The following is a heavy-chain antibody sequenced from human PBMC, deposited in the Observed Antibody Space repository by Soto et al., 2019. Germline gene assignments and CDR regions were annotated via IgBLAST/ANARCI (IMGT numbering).Heavy chain of an antibody. CDR1: GFSFSTYA. J-gene: IGHJ4*02. CDR3: EKAHDGYYFGT. V-gene: IGHV3-23*01. CDR2: ISGSDGST. Sequence: EVQLLESGGGLVQPGESLRLSCAASGFSFSTYAMYWVRQPPGKGLEWVSAISGSDGSTYYADSVKGRFTISRDDSKNTLFLQMNSLRAVDTAVYYCEKAHDGYYFGTWGQGTLVTVSS. D-gene: IGHD1-1*01.